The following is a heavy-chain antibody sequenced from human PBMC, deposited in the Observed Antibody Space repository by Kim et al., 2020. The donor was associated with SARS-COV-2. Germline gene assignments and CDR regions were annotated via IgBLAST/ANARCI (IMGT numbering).Heavy chain of an antibody. V-gene: IGHV3-9*01. CDR3: AKADCGGECYLVDY. CDR1: GFTFEDYA. CDR2: ITSISGNM. D-gene: IGHD2-21*01. Sequence: GGSLRLSCAASGFTFEDYAMHWVRQGPGKGLEWVSGITSISGNMGFADSVNGRFTISRDNAKNTLYLQMDSLRAEDTAVYYCAKADCGGECYLVDYWGQGTLVTVSS. J-gene: IGHJ4*02.